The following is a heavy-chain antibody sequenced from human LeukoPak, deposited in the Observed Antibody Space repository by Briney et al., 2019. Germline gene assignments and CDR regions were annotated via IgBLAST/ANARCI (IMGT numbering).Heavy chain of an antibody. V-gene: IGHV3-21*01. J-gene: IGHJ3*01. Sequence: GGSQRLPCTASGATFTSYWKSWVRQAPGKGLEWLSSIRSSSNEIYYADSVKGRFTITRDNAKNSVYLQISSLRAEDTAVYYCTRDLDLYNDAFNVSGEGTRVIVSS. D-gene: IGHD1-14*01. CDR1: GATFTSYW. CDR3: TRDLDLYNDAFNV. CDR2: IRSSSNEI.